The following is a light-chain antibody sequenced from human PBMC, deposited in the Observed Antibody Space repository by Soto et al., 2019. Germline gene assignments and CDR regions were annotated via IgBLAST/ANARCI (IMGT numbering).Light chain of an antibody. CDR1: SSDVGAYNY. V-gene: IGLV2-14*03. CDR3: TSYTSSSTGYV. CDR2: DVS. Sequence: QSVLTQPASVSGSPGQSITISCTGSSSDVGAYNYVSWYLHHPGKAPKLMIYDVSNRPSGVSNRFSGSKAGNTASLTISGLQAEDEAYYYCTSYTSSSTGYVFGTGTKLTVL. J-gene: IGLJ1*01.